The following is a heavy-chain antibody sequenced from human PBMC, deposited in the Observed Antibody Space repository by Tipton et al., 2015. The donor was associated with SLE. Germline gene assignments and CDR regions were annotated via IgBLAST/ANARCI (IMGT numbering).Heavy chain of an antibody. D-gene: IGHD3-22*01. J-gene: IGHJ6*02. Sequence: LRLSCTVFGAPHRHGSYYWTGTRRPAGKGLEYLGHVSTSGNLNYNPPLKSRVPISLDQSTNHFSLRLTSVTAADTAVYFCARAGDYSDRSGFGFYYYGLDVWGQGTTVTVSS. CDR2: VSTSGNL. V-gene: IGHV4-61*09. CDR3: ARAGDYSDRSGFGFYYYGLDV. CDR1: GAPHRHGSYY.